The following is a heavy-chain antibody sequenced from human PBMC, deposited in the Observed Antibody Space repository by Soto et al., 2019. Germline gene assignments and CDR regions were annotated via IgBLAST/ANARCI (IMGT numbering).Heavy chain of an antibody. D-gene: IGHD2-21*02. CDR3: ARGTYCGGDCIPGQISKGHFDL. CDR1: GFSFSDYS. CDR2: VSYDGSNK. V-gene: IGHV3-30*03. Sequence: QVHLVASGGGVVQPGRSLRLSCAGSGFSFSDYSMNWVRQAPGKGLEWVAVVSYDGSNKDYVGSVKGRFTISRDNPKTTVYLQMNSLRPEDTAEYYCARGTYCGGDCIPGQISKGHFDLWGRGTLVIVSS. J-gene: IGHJ2*01.